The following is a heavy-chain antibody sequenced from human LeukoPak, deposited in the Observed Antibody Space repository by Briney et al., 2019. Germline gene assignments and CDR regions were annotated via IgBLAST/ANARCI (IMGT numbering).Heavy chain of an antibody. CDR1: GYIFTNYA. J-gene: IGHJ4*02. Sequence: ASVKVSCKASGYIFTNYAIHWVRQAPGQRLEWMGWINAGNGKANYSQKFRGRVTLTRDTSASTAYMELSSLRSADTAVYYCARGYYDLLTGHVVTYYFDYWGQGTLVTVSS. V-gene: IGHV1-3*01. CDR3: ARGYYDLLTGHVVTYYFDY. D-gene: IGHD3-9*01. CDR2: INAGNGKA.